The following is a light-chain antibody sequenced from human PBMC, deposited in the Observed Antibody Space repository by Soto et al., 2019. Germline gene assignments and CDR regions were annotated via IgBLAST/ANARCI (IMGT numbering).Light chain of an antibody. J-gene: IGKJ1*01. V-gene: IGKV3-15*01. Sequence: DIVMTQSPDTLSVSPGERATLSCRASQSVSSNLAWYQQKPGRAPRLLIYGASTRATGIPARFSGSGSGTEFTLTISSLQSEDFAVYFCQQNNNWPWTFGQGTEVEIK. CDR3: QQNNNWPWT. CDR2: GAS. CDR1: QSVSSN.